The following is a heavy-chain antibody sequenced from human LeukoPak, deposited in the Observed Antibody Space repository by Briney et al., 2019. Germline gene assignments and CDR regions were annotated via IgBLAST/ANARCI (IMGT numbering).Heavy chain of an antibody. Sequence: SETLSLTCTVSGGSISSYYWSWIRQPPGKGLEWIGYIYYSGSTNYNPSLKSRVTISVDTSKNQFSLKLSSVTAAGTAVYYCARGGSTSHNWFDPWGQGTLVTVSS. CDR1: GGSISSYY. CDR3: ARGGSTSHNWFDP. J-gene: IGHJ5*02. CDR2: IYYSGST. D-gene: IGHD2-2*01. V-gene: IGHV4-59*01.